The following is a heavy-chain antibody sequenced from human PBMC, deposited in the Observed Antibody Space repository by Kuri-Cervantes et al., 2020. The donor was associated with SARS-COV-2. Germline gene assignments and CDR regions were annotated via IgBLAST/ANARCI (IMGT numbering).Heavy chain of an antibody. Sequence: GGSLRLSCAGSGITFSTFWMHWVRQGPGKGLEWVSRSNSDGSGTSYAASVEGRFTISRDNAKNSVFLQMNSLRIEDTAVYYCARRAVPRSLRVVNNWVEYWGQGTRVTVSS. D-gene: IGHD1-20*01. CDR1: GITFSTFW. J-gene: IGHJ4*02. V-gene: IGHV3-74*01. CDR2: SNSDGSGT. CDR3: ARRAVPRSLRVVNNWVEY.